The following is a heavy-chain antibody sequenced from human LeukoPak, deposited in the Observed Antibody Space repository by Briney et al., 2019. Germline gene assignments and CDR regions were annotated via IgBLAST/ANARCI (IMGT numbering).Heavy chain of an antibody. CDR1: GYSFTSYW. Sequence: GESLKISCKGSGYSFTSYWIGWVRQMPGKGLEWMGIIYPGDSDTRYSPSFQGQVTISADKSISTAYLQWGSLKASDTAMYYCARQYCSGGSCYSSAAFDIWGQGTMVTVSS. J-gene: IGHJ3*02. D-gene: IGHD2-15*01. CDR2: IYPGDSDT. CDR3: ARQYCSGGSCYSSAAFDI. V-gene: IGHV5-51*01.